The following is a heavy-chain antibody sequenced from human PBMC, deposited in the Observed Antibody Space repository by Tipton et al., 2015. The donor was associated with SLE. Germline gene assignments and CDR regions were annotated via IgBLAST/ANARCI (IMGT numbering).Heavy chain of an antibody. Sequence: TLSLTCTVSGGSISSYYWGWIRQPPGKGLEWIGSIYYSGSTYYNPSLKSRVTISVDTSKNQFSLKLSSVTAADTAVYYCARDPRIGYCSGGSCYAVAAFDIWGQGTMVTVSS. CDR3: ARDPRIGYCSGGSCYAVAAFDI. J-gene: IGHJ3*02. V-gene: IGHV4-39*02. CDR1: GGSISSYY. CDR2: IYYSGST. D-gene: IGHD2-15*01.